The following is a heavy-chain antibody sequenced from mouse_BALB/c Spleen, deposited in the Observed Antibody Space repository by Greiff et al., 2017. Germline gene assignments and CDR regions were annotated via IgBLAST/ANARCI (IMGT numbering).Heavy chain of an antibody. J-gene: IGHJ4*01. D-gene: IGHD1-1*01. CDR2: INPSSGYT. CDR1: GYTFTSYT. Sequence: QVQLQQSGAELARPGASVKMSCKASGYTFTSYTMHWVKQRPGQGLEWIGYINPSSGYTNYNQKFKDKATLTADKSSSTAYMQLSSLTSEDSAVYYCARRDPYGSSSYYYAMDYWGQGTSVTVSS. V-gene: IGHV1-4*01. CDR3: ARRDPYGSSSYYYAMDY.